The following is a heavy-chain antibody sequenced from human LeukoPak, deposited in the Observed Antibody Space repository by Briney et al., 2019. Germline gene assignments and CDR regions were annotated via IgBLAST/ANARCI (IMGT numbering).Heavy chain of an antibody. CDR1: GFTFTSFW. V-gene: IGHV3-7*01. J-gene: IGHJ4*02. Sequence: GGSLRLSCAVSGFTFTSFWMSWVRQAPGKGLEWVANIKEDGSEKYYVDSVKGRFTISRDNVKNSLYLELNSLRTEDTAVYYCVRDRTLSVYWGQGTLVTVSS. D-gene: IGHD1/OR15-1a*01. CDR2: IKEDGSEK. CDR3: VRDRTLSVY.